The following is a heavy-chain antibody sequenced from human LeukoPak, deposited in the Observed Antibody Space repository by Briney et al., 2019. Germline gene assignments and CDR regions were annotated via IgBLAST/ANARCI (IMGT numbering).Heavy chain of an antibody. CDR2: IVVGSGDT. V-gene: IGHV1-58*02. CDR1: GFASTTST. D-gene: IGHD1-1*01. Sequence: AASPKVSCKASGFASTTSTMQWGPQARGQRLEWIGWIVVGSGDTNYAEKFQERVTITRDMSTSTVYTELSSLRSDDTAVYYCAADQPRYPDAFDIWGQGTMVTVSS. J-gene: IGHJ3*02. CDR3: AADQPRYPDAFDI.